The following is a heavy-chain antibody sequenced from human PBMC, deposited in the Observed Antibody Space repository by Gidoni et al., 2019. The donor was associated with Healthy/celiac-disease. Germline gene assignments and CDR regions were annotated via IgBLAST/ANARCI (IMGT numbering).Heavy chain of an antibody. J-gene: IGHJ5*02. Sequence: QLQLQESGPGLVKPSETLSLICTVCGCSISSSSYYWGWIRQPPGKGLEWLGIIYYSGSTYYNPSLKSRVTISVDTSQNQFSLKLSSVTAADTAVYYCARHRCSSTSCYQVDWFDPWGQGTLVTVSS. CDR3: ARHRCSSTSCYQVDWFDP. D-gene: IGHD2-2*01. V-gene: IGHV4-39*01. CDR1: GCSISSSSYY. CDR2: IYYSGST.